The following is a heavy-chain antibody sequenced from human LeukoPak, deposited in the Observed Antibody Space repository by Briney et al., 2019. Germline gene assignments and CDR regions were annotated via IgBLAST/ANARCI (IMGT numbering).Heavy chain of an antibody. V-gene: IGHV4-39*01. D-gene: IGHD4-17*01. Sequence: SETLSLTCTVSGGSVSSYYWSWIRQPPGKGLEWIGSIYSSGSTYYNPSLKSRVTISVDTSKNQFSLKLTSVTAADTAVYYCARHYGPWGQGTLVTVSS. CDR1: GGSVSSYY. J-gene: IGHJ5*02. CDR3: ARHYGP. CDR2: IYSSGST.